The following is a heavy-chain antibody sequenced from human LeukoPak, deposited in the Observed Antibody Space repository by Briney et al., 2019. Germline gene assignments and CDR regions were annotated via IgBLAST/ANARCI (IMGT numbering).Heavy chain of an antibody. D-gene: IGHD2-15*01. Sequence: GGSLRLSCAASGFTFSSYCMYWVRQPPGKGLEWVGFIRYDGSNKYYADSQKGRFTISRDNSKDTLYLQMNSLRAEGTAVYYCAKVESDSCYYCYFYNWGQGTLVTVSS. V-gene: IGHV3-30*02. J-gene: IGHJ4*02. CDR1: GFTFSSYC. CDR3: AKVESDSCYYCYFYN. CDR2: IRYDGSNK.